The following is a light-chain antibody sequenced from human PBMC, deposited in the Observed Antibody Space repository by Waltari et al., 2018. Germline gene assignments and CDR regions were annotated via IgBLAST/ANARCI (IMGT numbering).Light chain of an antibody. Sequence: EVVLTQSPDTLSLSPGERATLSCRASQSVISNYLAWYQQRPGQAPRLIIYDAFRRNTGIPDKYSGSGSGTDFTLTISRLEPEDFAVYYCQQYGDSPYTFGQGTKVEIK. CDR1: QSVISNY. CDR2: DAF. J-gene: IGKJ2*01. CDR3: QQYGDSPYT. V-gene: IGKV3-20*01.